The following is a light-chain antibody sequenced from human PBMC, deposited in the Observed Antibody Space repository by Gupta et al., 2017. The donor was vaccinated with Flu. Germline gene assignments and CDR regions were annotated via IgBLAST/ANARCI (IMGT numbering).Light chain of an antibody. V-gene: IGLV2-23*02. CDR3: CSYAGTDSWV. Sequence: SALTQPASVSGSPGPSITISCTGASSDVGNYNLVSWYQQRPGKAPKLMIYEVTKRPAGVASRFSGSKSGNTASLRISGLQAEDEGDYYCCSYAGTDSWVFGGGTKLTVL. J-gene: IGLJ3*02. CDR2: EVT. CDR1: SSDVGNYNL.